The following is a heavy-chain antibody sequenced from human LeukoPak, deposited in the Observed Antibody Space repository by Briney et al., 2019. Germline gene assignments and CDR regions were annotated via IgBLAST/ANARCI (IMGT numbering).Heavy chain of an antibody. CDR2: IYTSGST. D-gene: IGHD2-21*02. CDR1: GGSISSGSYY. CDR3: ARDRALGDSEDY. Sequence: SETLSLTCTVSGGSISSGSYYWSWIRQPAGKGLEWIGRIYTSGSTNYNPSLKSRVTISVDTSKNQFSLKLSSVTAADTAVYYCARDRALGDSEDYWGQGTLVTVSS. V-gene: IGHV4-61*02. J-gene: IGHJ4*02.